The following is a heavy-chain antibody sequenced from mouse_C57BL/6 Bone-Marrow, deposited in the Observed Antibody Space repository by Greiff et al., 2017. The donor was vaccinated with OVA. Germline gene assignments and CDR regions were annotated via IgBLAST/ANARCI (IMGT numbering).Heavy chain of an antibody. D-gene: IGHD2-5*01. CDR3: ARGHSNVGYYFDY. CDR2: ISDGGSYT. CDR1: GFTFSSYA. Sequence: EVQRVESGGGLVKPGGSLKLSCAASGFTFSSYAMSWVRQTPEKRLEWVATISDGGSYTYYPDNVKGRFTISRDNTKNNLYLQMSHLTSEDTAMYYCARGHSNVGYYFDYWGQGTTLTVSS. V-gene: IGHV5-4*01. J-gene: IGHJ2*01.